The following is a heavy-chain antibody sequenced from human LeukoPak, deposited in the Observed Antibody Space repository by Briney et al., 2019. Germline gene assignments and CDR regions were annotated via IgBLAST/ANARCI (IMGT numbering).Heavy chain of an antibody. J-gene: IGHJ4*02. CDR2: ISGSGRST. CDR3: AKDLEAVAGSMDY. Sequence: GGSLRLSCAASGFTFSSYAMSWVRQAPGKGLEWGSAISGSGRSTYYADSVKGRFTISRDNSKNTLYLQMNSLRAEDTAVYYCAKDLEAVAGSMDYWGQGTLVTVSS. CDR1: GFTFSSYA. D-gene: IGHD6-19*01. V-gene: IGHV3-23*01.